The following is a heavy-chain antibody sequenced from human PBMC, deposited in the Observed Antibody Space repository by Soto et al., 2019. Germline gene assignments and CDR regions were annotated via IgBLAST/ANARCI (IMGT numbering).Heavy chain of an antibody. V-gene: IGHV3-21*01. CDR2: ISSTGSSI. J-gene: IGHJ4*02. CDR1: GFTFSFYT. Sequence: PGGSLRLSCAASGFTFSFYTMTWVRQAPGKGLEWVSSISSTGSSIYYADSMRGRFTISRDNAKNSLYLQMNSLRAEDTALYYCASSIAVAVDFDYWGRGTLVTVSS. CDR3: ASSIAVAVDFDY. D-gene: IGHD6-19*01.